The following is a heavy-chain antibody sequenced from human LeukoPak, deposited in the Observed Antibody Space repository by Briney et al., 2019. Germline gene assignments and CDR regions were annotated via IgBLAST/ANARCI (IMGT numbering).Heavy chain of an antibody. CDR3: ARRARRIAAAGNFGAFDI. D-gene: IGHD6-13*01. CDR1: GGSFSGYY. Sequence: SETLSLTCAVYGGSFSGYYWSWIRQHPGKGLEWIGYIYYSGSTYYNPSLKSRVTISVDTSKNQFSLKLSSVTAADTAVYYCARRARRIAAAGNFGAFDIWGQGTMVTVSS. CDR2: IYYSGST. V-gene: IGHV4-31*11. J-gene: IGHJ3*02.